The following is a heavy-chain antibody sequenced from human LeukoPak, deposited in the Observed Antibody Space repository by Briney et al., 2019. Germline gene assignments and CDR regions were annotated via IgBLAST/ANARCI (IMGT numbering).Heavy chain of an antibody. CDR3: AKDIGRFGELHYYYGMDV. J-gene: IGHJ6*02. CDR1: GFTFDDYA. V-gene: IGHV3-9*01. CDR2: ISWNSGSI. D-gene: IGHD3-10*01. Sequence: GGSLRLSCAASGFTFDDYAMHWVRQAPGKGLEWVSGISWNSGSIGYADSVKGRFTISRDNAKNSLYLQMNSLRAEDTALYYCAKDIGRFGELHYYYGMDVWGQGTTVTVSS.